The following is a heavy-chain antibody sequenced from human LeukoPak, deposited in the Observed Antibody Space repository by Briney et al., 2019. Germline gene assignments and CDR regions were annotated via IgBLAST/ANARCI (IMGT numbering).Heavy chain of an antibody. D-gene: IGHD2-15*01. CDR1: GFTFSDYY. V-gene: IGHV3-11*04. J-gene: IGHJ6*02. CDR3: ARVLGATTYYGMDV. CDR2: ISSSGSTI. Sequence: GGSLRLSCAASGFTFSDYYMSWIRQAPGKGLEWVSYISSSGSTIYYADSVKGRFTISRDNANNSLYLQMNSLRAEDTAVYYCARVLGATTYYGMDVWGQGTTVTVSS.